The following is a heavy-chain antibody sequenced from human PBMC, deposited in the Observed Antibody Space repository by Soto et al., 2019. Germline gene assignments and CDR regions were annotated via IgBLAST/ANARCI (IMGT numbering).Heavy chain of an antibody. J-gene: IGHJ3*02. D-gene: IGHD3-22*01. Sequence: VESLKISCKGSGYSFTSYWIGWVRQMPGKGLEWMGIIYPGDSDTRYSPSFQGQVTISADKSISTAYLQWSSLKASDTAMYYCARQTQLSDYYYDSSGHPVAFDIWGQGTMVTVSS. CDR1: GYSFTSYW. V-gene: IGHV5-51*01. CDR2: IYPGDSDT. CDR3: ARQTQLSDYYYDSSGHPVAFDI.